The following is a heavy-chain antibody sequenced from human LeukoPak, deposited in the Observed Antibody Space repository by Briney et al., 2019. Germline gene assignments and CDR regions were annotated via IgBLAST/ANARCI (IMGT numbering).Heavy chain of an antibody. CDR3: AKRGYQLAKGDAFDI. CDR1: GFTVSSNY. Sequence: PGGSLRLSCAASGFTVSSNYMSWVRQAPGKGLEWVSVIYSGGSTYYADSVKGRFTISRDNSKNTLYLQMNSLRAEDTAVYYCAKRGYQLAKGDAFDIWGQGTMVTVSS. J-gene: IGHJ3*02. D-gene: IGHD2-2*01. CDR2: IYSGGST. V-gene: IGHV3-53*05.